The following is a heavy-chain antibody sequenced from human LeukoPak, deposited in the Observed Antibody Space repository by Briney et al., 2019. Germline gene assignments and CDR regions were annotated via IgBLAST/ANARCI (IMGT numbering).Heavy chain of an antibody. CDR2: IYTSGST. Sequence: SETLSLTCTVSGGSISSYYWSWIRQPAGKGLEWIGRIYTSGSTNYNPSHKSRVTMSVDTSKNQFSLKLSSVTAADTAVYYCARDLHYYDSSGYYYSDAFDIWGQGTMVTVSS. CDR3: ARDLHYYDSSGYYYSDAFDI. V-gene: IGHV4-4*07. J-gene: IGHJ3*02. D-gene: IGHD3-22*01. CDR1: GGSISSYY.